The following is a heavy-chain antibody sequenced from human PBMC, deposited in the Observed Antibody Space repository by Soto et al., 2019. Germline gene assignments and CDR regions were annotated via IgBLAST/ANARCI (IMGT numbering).Heavy chain of an antibody. CDR2: IIPIFGTA. Sequence: ASVKVSCKASGGTFSSYAISWVRQAPGQGLEWMGGIIPIFGTANYAQKFQGRVTITADESTSTAYMELSSLRSGDTAVYYCARDPSDIVATGGGFDPWGQGTLVTVSS. CDR3: ARDPSDIVATGGGFDP. J-gene: IGHJ5*02. V-gene: IGHV1-69*13. D-gene: IGHD5-12*01. CDR1: GGTFSSYA.